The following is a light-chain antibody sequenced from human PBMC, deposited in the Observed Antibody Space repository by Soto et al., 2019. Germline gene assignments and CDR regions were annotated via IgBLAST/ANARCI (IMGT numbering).Light chain of an antibody. CDR1: SSDVGGYNY. Sequence: QSALTQPASVSGSPGQSITISFTGTSSDVGGYNYVSWYQQHPGKAPKLMIYDVSNRPSGVSNRFSGSKSGNTASLTISGLQAEDEADYYCNSYTSSSTHVVFGGGTKLTVL. J-gene: IGLJ2*01. V-gene: IGLV2-14*01. CDR3: NSYTSSSTHVV. CDR2: DVS.